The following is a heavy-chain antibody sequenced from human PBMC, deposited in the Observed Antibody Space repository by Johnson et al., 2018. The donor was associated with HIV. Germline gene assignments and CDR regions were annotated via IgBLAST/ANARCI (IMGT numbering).Heavy chain of an antibody. J-gene: IGHJ3*02. Sequence: VQLVESGGGVVQPGGSLRLSCAASGFTFDDFGMTWVRQAPGKGLEWVSGINWNGGSTGYADSVKGRFTISRDNAKNSLYLQMNSLRAEDTALYYCAAWGGVGAGRAFDIWGQGTMVTVSS. CDR1: GFTFDDFG. CDR2: INWNGGST. D-gene: IGHD1-26*01. CDR3: AAWGGVGAGRAFDI. V-gene: IGHV3-20*04.